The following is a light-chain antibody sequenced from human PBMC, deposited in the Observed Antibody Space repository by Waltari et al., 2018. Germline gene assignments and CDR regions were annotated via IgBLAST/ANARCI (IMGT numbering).Light chain of an antibody. V-gene: IGKV3D-15*01. CDR1: QSVRST. CDR3: QQYTYWPWT. J-gene: IGKJ1*01. CDR2: GTS. Sequence: EIVMTQSPATLSLSPGESATLFCRASQSVRSTFAWFQQKPGQPPRLLIYGTSTRATGIPARFSGSGSGTEFSLTISSLQPEDFATYYWQQYTYWPWTFGQGTRVETK.